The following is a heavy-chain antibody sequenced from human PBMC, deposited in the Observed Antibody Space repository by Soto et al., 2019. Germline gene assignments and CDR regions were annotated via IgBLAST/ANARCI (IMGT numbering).Heavy chain of an antibody. CDR2: IYHIGSP. D-gene: IGHD3-22*01. CDR1: CRPVSSGGYY. V-gene: IGHV4-31*03. CDR3: VRDRALDSSGHWFDT. J-gene: IGHJ5*02. Sequence: SETLSLTCTVSCRPVSSGGYYWTWIRQHPGRGLEWIGYIYHIGSPYYNPSLENRVTISLDTSKNQFSLNLTSVTAADTAIYYCVRDRALDSSGHWFDTWGQGTLVTVSS.